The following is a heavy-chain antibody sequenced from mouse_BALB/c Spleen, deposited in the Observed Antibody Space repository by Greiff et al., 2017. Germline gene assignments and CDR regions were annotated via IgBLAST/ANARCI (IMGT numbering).Heavy chain of an antibody. CDR2: ISSGSSTI. D-gene: IGHD2-1*01. J-gene: IGHJ3*01. Sequence: EVQGVESGGGLVQPGGSRKLSCAASGFTFSSFGMHWVRQAPEKGLEWVAYISSGSSTIYYADTVKGRFTISRDNPKNTLFLQMTSLRSEDTAMYYCAPIYYGNYWGQGTLVTVSA. CDR1: GFTFSSFG. V-gene: IGHV5-17*02. CDR3: APIYYGNY.